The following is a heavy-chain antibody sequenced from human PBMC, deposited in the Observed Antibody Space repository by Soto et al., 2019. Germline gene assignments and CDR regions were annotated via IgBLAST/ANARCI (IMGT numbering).Heavy chain of an antibody. CDR2: ISYGGRTT. CDR3: ASAAPGGPLAY. D-gene: IGHD3-10*01. CDR1: GFNFNTYS. Sequence: GGSLRLSCAPPGFNFNTYSMHRVRQDQGKGLEWVSVISYGGRTTYYADSVKGRFTISRDNGKNSLLLLMDSLSADVTAVYYCASAAPGGPLAYWGKGTLVTVSS. V-gene: IGHV3-48*04. J-gene: IGHJ4*02.